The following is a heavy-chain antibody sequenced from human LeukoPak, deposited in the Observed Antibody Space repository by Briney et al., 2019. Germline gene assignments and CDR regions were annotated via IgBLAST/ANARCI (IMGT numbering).Heavy chain of an antibody. CDR3: ARGSGRMTTVTTFYYYGMDV. J-gene: IGHJ6*04. CDR2: IIPIFGTA. Sequence: SVKVSCKASGGTFSSYAISWVRQAPGQGLEWMGGIIPIFGTANYAQKFQGRVTITADESTSTAYMELSSLRSGDTAVYYCARGSGRMTTVTTFYYYGMDVWGKGTTVTVSS. V-gene: IGHV1-69*13. D-gene: IGHD4-17*01. CDR1: GGTFSSYA.